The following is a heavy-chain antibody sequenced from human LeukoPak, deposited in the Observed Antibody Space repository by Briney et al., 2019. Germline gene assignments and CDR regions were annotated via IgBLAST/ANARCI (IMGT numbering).Heavy chain of an antibody. CDR2: ISYDGSNK. CDR1: GFTFSSYG. J-gene: IGHJ6*02. Sequence: PGGSLRLSCAASGFTFSSYGMHWVRQAPGKGLEWVAVISYDGSNKYYADSVKGRFTISRDNSKNTLYLQMNSLRAEDTAVYYCAKDRGYSSSWFYYYYGMDVWGQGTTVTVSS. V-gene: IGHV3-30*18. D-gene: IGHD6-13*01. CDR3: AKDRGYSSSWFYYYYGMDV.